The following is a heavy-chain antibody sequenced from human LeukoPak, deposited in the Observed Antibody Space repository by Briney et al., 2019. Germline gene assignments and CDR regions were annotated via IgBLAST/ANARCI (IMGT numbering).Heavy chain of an antibody. D-gene: IGHD1-26*01. Sequence: GGSLRLSCAASGFTFSSYSMNWLRQAPGKGLEWVSSISSSSSYIYYADSVKGRFTISRDNAKNSLYLQMNSLRAEDTAVYYCASWEMLTNFDYWGQGTLVTVSS. V-gene: IGHV3-21*01. CDR1: GFTFSSYS. J-gene: IGHJ4*02. CDR2: ISSSSSYI. CDR3: ASWEMLTNFDY.